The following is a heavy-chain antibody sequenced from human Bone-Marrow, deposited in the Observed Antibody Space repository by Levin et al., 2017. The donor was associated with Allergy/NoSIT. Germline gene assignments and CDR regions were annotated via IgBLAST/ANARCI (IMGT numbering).Heavy chain of an antibody. CDR1: GFTFDTYA. CDR3: AKSPGRHDFCSGYYPPATVVDY. D-gene: IGHD3-3*01. Sequence: PGGSLRLSCAASGFTFDTYALNWVRQAPGKGLEWVSIIDGSGGSTHYADSVKGRFTLSRDNSKNTVYLQMSSLRVEDTAVYYCAKSPGRHDFCSGYYPPATVVDYWGQGTLVTVS. CDR2: IDGSGGST. J-gene: IGHJ4*02. V-gene: IGHV3-23*01.